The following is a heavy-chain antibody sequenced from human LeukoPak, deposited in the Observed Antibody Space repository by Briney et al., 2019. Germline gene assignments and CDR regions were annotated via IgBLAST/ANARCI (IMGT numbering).Heavy chain of an antibody. J-gene: IGHJ4*02. CDR3: AKDNRRHYTSGPNPDSLH. CDR2: ISWNSGSI. V-gene: IGHV3-9*01. D-gene: IGHD6-19*01. Sequence: GRSLRLSCAGSGFIFNNYAMHWVRQPPGKGLEWVSGISWNSGSIDYADSVKGRFTISRDNAKNSLYLQVNSLRVEDTAFYYCAKDNRRHYTSGPNPDSLHWGQGALVTVSS. CDR1: GFIFNNYA.